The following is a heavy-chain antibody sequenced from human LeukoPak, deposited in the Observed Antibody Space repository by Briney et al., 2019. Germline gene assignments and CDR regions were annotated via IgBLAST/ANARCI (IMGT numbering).Heavy chain of an antibody. D-gene: IGHD3-22*01. V-gene: IGHV3-48*04. CDR2: ISSSSSTI. J-gene: IGHJ4*02. CDR3: ARDSSGYPAAYYFDY. Sequence: QSEGSLRLSCAASGFTFSSYSMNWVRQAPGKGLEWVSYISSSSSTIYYADSVKGRFTISRDNAKNSLYLQMNSLRAEDTAVYYCARDSSGYPAAYYFDYWGQGTLVTVSS. CDR1: GFTFSSYS.